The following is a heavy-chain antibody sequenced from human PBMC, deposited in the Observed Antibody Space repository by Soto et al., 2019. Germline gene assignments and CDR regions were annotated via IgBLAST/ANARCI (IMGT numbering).Heavy chain of an antibody. Sequence: GGALRLSCADSGFTFSSDELSWFRQAPGKGLEWVSSISGSGGSTYYADSVKGRFTISRDNSKNTLYLQMNSLRAEDTAVYYCADSWLHTSYWGPGTLVTVSS. CDR2: ISGSGGST. D-gene: IGHD3-10*01. CDR1: GFTFSSDE. CDR3: ADSWLHTSY. V-gene: IGHV3-23*01. J-gene: IGHJ1*01.